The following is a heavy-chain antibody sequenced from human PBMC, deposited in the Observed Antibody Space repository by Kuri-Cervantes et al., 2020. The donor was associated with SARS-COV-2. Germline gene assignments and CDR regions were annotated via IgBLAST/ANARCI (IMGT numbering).Heavy chain of an antibody. Sequence: SQTLSLTCAISGDDVSSNSAARNWIRQSPSRGLEWLGRTYYRSQWYNDYAASVKSRITIKSDTSKNQFSLQLKSVTPEDTAVYYCARGKTMVRGENYYYMDVWGKGTTVTVSS. V-gene: IGHV6-1*01. D-gene: IGHD3-10*01. CDR3: ARGKTMVRGENYYYMDV. J-gene: IGHJ6*03. CDR1: GDDVSSNSAA. CDR2: TYYRSQWYN.